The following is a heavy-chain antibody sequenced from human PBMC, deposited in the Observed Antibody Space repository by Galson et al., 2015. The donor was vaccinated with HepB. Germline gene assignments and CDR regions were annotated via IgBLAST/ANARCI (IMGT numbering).Heavy chain of an antibody. CDR1: GGSFSGYY. CDR3: ARERRGYSYGPYFDY. V-gene: IGHV4-34*01. D-gene: IGHD5-18*01. Sequence: ETLSLTCAVYGGSFSGYYWSWIRQPPGKGLEWIGEINHSGSTNYNPSLKSRVTISVDTSKNQFSLKLSSVTAADTAVYYCARERRGYSYGPYFDYWGQGTLVTVSS. CDR2: INHSGST. J-gene: IGHJ4*02.